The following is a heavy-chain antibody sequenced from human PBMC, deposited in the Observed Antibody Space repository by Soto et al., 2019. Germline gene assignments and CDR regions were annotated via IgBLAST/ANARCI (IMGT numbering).Heavy chain of an antibody. J-gene: IGHJ4*02. D-gene: IGHD3-22*01. V-gene: IGHV1-69-2*01. CDR2: VDPEDGET. Sequence: VKVSCKVSGYTFTDYYMHCVQQSPLKGLDGMGLVDPEDGETIYAEKFQGRVTITADTSTDTAYMELSSLRSEDTAVYYCATVGSYYDSSGYHGVRSFDYWGQGTLVTVSS. CDR1: GYTFTDYY. CDR3: ATVGSYYDSSGYHGVRSFDY.